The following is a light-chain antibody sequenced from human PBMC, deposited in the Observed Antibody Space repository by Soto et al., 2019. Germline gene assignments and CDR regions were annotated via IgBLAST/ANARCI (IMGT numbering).Light chain of an antibody. CDR2: DVS. Sequence: QSALTQPASVSGSPGQSITISCTGTSSDVGGHNYVSWYRQHPGRAPKLMIYDVSNRPSGVSNRFSGSKSGNTASLTISGLQAEDEADYYCSSYTRSSTYVFGTGTKLTVL. J-gene: IGLJ1*01. V-gene: IGLV2-14*01. CDR3: SSYTRSSTYV. CDR1: SSDVGGHNY.